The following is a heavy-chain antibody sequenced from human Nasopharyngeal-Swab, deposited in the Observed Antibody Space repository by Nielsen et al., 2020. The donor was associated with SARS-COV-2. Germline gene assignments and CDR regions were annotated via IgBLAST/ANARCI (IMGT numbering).Heavy chain of an antibody. D-gene: IGHD2-15*01. J-gene: IGHJ4*02. Sequence: GESLKISCAASGFTFSSYSMNWVRQAPGKGLEWVSSISSSSSYIYYADSVKGRFTISRDNAKNSLYLQMNSLRAEDTAVYYCARGTGVYCSGGSCYPGAFDYWGQGTLVTVSS. V-gene: IGHV3-21*01. CDR1: GFTFSSYS. CDR3: ARGTGVYCSGGSCYPGAFDY. CDR2: ISSSSSYI.